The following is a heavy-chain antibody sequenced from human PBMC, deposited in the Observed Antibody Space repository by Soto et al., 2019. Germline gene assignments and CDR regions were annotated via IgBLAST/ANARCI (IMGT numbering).Heavy chain of an antibody. D-gene: IGHD6-13*01. CDR2: IYYSVST. V-gene: IGHV4-30-4*01. Sequence: SETLSLTCTVSGGSISSGDYYCSWIREPAGKGLELIGYIYYSVSTCYNPSLTSRVTISVDTSKNQFSLKLSSVTAADTAVYYCAIPNSSTWGIDDFDIWGKGTMVTVSS. CDR1: GGSISSGDYY. CDR3: AIPNSSTWGIDDFDI. J-gene: IGHJ3*02.